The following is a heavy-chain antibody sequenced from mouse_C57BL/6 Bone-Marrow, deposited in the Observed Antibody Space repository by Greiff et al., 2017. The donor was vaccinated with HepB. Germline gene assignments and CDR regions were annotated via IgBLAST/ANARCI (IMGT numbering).Heavy chain of an antibody. V-gene: IGHV5-17*01. CDR2: ISSGSSTI. CDR1: GFTFSDYG. J-gene: IGHJ3*01. Sequence: EVQLVESGGGLVKPGGSLKLSCAASGFTFSDYGMHWVRQAPEKGLEWVAYISSGSSTIYYADTVKGRFTISRDNAKNTLFLQMTRLRSEDTAMYYCARLRRAWFAYWGQGTLVTVSA. CDR3: ARLRRAWFAY. D-gene: IGHD2-4*01.